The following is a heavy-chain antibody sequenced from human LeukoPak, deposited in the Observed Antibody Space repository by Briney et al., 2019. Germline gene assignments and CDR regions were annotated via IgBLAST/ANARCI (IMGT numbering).Heavy chain of an antibody. Sequence: GGSLRLSCAASGFTFSSYAMSWVRQAPGKGLEWVSYISSSGSTIYYADSVKGRFTISRDNAKNSLYLQMNSLRAEDTAVYYCASTPYYYGSGSYRWGQGTLVTVSS. CDR3: ASTPYYYGSGSYR. CDR1: GFTFSSYA. V-gene: IGHV3-48*04. D-gene: IGHD3-10*01. J-gene: IGHJ4*02. CDR2: ISSSGSTI.